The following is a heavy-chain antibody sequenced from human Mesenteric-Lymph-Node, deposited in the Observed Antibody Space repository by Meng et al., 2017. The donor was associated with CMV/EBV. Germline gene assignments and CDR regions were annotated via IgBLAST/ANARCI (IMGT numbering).Heavy chain of an antibody. Sequence: GGSLRLSCAASGFTFSSYWMSWVRQAPGKGLEWVSSISSSSSYIYYADSVKGRFTISRDNAKNSLYLQMNSLRAEDTAVYYCARVETGGATAHWGQGTLVTVSS. CDR2: ISSSSSYI. CDR1: GFTFSSYW. CDR3: ARVETGGATAH. V-gene: IGHV3-21*01. D-gene: IGHD1-26*01. J-gene: IGHJ4*02.